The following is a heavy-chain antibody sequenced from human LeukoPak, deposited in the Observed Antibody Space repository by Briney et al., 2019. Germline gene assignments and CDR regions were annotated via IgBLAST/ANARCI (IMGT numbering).Heavy chain of an antibody. J-gene: IGHJ4*02. Sequence: PGGSLRLSCAASGFTVSSNYMSWVRQAPGKGLEWVSVIYSGGSTYYADSVKGRFTVSRDNSKNTLYLQMNSLRAEDTAVYYCARMYSGSLDYWGQGTLVTVSS. D-gene: IGHD1-26*01. CDR3: ARMYSGSLDY. V-gene: IGHV3-53*01. CDR2: IYSGGST. CDR1: GFTVSSNY.